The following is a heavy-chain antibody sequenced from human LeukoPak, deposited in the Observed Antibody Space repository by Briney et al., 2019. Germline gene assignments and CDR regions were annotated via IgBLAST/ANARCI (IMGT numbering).Heavy chain of an antibody. D-gene: IGHD3-10*01. CDR1: GGSISSYY. V-gene: IGHV4-39*01. J-gene: IGHJ4*02. Sequence: PSETLSLTCTVSGGSISSYYWGWIRQPPGKGLEWIGSIYYSGSTYYNPSLKSRVTISVDTSKNQFSLKLSSVTAADTAVYYCARGNVLLWFGELSLFDYWGQGTLVTVSS. CDR3: ARGNVLLWFGELSLFDY. CDR2: IYYSGST.